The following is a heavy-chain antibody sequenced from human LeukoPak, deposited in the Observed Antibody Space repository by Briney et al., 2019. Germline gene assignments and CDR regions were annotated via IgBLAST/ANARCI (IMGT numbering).Heavy chain of an antibody. Sequence: GGSLRLSCAASGFTFTSYWMHWVRQAPGKGLVRVSRINTDGSGTTYADSVKGRFTISRDNAKNTLSLQMNSLRAEDTAVYYCARGGSPPEALGDTFDLWGQGTMVTVSS. D-gene: IGHD1-26*01. CDR1: GFTFTSYW. V-gene: IGHV3-74*03. CDR2: INTDGSGT. J-gene: IGHJ3*01. CDR3: ARGGSPPEALGDTFDL.